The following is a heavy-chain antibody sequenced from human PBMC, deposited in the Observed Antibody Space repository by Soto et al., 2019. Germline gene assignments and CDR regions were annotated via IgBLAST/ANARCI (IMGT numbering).Heavy chain of an antibody. CDR3: ARDQLEGNWFDP. CDR2: IYHSGST. CDR1: GGSISSGGYS. D-gene: IGHD1-1*01. V-gene: IGHV4-30-2*01. J-gene: IGHJ5*02. Sequence: QLQLQESGSGLVRPSQTLSLTCAVSGGSISSGGYSWNWIRQPPGKGLEWIGYIYHSGSTLYNPSPKGRATISVDKSKTRFSPKLSSVPSADTAVYYCARDQLEGNWFDPWGQGTLVTVSS.